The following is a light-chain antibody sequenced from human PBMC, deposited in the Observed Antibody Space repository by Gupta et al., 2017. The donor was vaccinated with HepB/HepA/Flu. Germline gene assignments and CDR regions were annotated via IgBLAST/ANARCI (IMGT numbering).Light chain of an antibody. Sequence: DIQMTQSPSSLSASVGDRVTITCQASQDISNYLNWYQQKPGKAPKLLIYDAANLETGVPSRFSGSGSWTDFTFTISSRQPEDVATYYCQQYDNLPITFGQGTRVEIK. V-gene: IGKV1-33*01. CDR3: QQYDNLPIT. CDR2: DAA. J-gene: IGKJ5*01. CDR1: QDISNY.